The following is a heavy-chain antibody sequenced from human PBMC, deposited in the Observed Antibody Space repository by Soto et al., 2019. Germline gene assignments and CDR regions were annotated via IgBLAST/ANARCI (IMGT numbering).Heavy chain of an antibody. CDR1: DDSIGMGGHY. CDR3: ARDQALAPTVWGY. D-gene: IGHD7-27*01. CDR2: YSGST. V-gene: IGHV4-31*03. J-gene: IGHJ4*02. Sequence: PSATLSLTCRVSDDSIGMGGHYWHWIRQHPEKGLEWIGYYSGSTHYNPSLRSRLRISLDTSKNQFFLRLTSVTAADTARYYCARDQALAPTVWGYWGQGIQVTVSS.